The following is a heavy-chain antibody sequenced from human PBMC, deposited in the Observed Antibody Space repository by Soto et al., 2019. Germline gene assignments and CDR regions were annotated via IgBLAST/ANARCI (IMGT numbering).Heavy chain of an antibody. CDR3: ATDGPSNSGNLYAFDI. CDR1: GYTLTNYG. CDR2: VTPYKADT. D-gene: IGHD5-12*01. Sequence: QAQLVQSGAEVKKSGASVRVSCKASGYTLTNYGVTWVRQAPGQGLEWLGRVTPYKADTNSAQNLQGRVTMATDTSTNTGYLELRSLRSDDTAVYFCATDGPSNSGNLYAFDIWGQGTMVTVS. V-gene: IGHV1-18*04. J-gene: IGHJ3*02.